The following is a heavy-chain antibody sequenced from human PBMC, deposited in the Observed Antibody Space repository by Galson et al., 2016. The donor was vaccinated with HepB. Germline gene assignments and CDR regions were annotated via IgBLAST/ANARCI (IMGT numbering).Heavy chain of an antibody. V-gene: IGHV4-59*01. J-gene: IGHJ4*02. D-gene: IGHD2-21*01. CDR2: ISYSGST. Sequence: SETLSLTCTVSGGSISSYYWSWIRQPPGKELEWIGYISYSGSTNYKPSLQSRVTISVDTSQNQFSLKLSSVTAADPAVYYCTGGAKGVVGAADYWGQGTLVTVSS. CDR3: TGGAKGVVGAADY. CDR1: GGSISSYY.